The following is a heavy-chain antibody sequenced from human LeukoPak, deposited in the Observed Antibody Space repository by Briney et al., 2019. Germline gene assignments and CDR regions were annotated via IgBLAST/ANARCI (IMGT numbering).Heavy chain of an antibody. CDR1: GFTFSSYS. D-gene: IGHD3-10*01. CDR3: ARGSTYYYGSGSYYNGRNWFDP. Sequence: NPGGSLRLSCAASGFTFSSYSMNWVRQAPGKGLEWVSSISSSSSYIYYADSVKGRFTISRDNATNSLYLQMNSLRAEDTAVYYCARGSTYYYGSGSYYNGRNWFDPWGQGTLVTVS. J-gene: IGHJ5*02. V-gene: IGHV3-21*01. CDR2: ISSSSSYI.